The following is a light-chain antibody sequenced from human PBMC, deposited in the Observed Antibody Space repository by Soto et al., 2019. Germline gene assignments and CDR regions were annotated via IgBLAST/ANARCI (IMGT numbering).Light chain of an antibody. CDR2: KAS. CDR1: QSISTW. V-gene: IGKV1-5*03. Sequence: DIQMTQSPSTLSASVGDRVTITCRASQSISTWLAWYQQKAGKAPKRLIYKASSLESGVPSRFSGSGSGTEFTLSISSLQPDDFATYYCQQYNNYPRTFGGGTKVEIK. CDR3: QQYNNYPRT. J-gene: IGKJ4*01.